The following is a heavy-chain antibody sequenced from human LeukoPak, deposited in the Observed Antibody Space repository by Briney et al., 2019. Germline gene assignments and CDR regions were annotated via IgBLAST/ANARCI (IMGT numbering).Heavy chain of an antibody. CDR2: IFQTGHS. J-gene: IGHJ3*01. Sequence: SETLSLTCTVSGGSISTFYWSWLRQLPGKGLEWIGYIFQTGHSNYNPSLKGRVTISVDTSKNQLSLKLYSVTVADTAIYYCARHPFSDGFDFWGQGTMVTVSS. CDR1: GGSISTFY. V-gene: IGHV4-59*08. CDR3: ARHPFSDGFDF.